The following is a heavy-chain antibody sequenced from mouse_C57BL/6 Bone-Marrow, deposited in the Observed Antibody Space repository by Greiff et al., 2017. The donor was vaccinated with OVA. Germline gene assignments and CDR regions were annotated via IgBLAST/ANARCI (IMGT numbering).Heavy chain of an antibody. CDR3: TRRDYDYDPWFAY. Sequence: QVQLQQSGAELVRPGASVTLSCKASGYTFTDYEMHWVKQTPVHGLEWIGAIDPETGGTAYNQKFKGKAILTADKSSSTAYMELRSLTSEDSAVYYCTRRDYDYDPWFAYWGQGTLVTVSA. V-gene: IGHV1-15*01. J-gene: IGHJ3*01. CDR2: IDPETGGT. CDR1: GYTFTDYE. D-gene: IGHD2-4*01.